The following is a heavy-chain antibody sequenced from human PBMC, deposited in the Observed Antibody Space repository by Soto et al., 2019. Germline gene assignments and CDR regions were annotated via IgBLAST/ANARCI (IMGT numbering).Heavy chain of an antibody. V-gene: IGHV3-48*01. CDR2: ISGSSSRI. CDR3: TRSAYMDV. Sequence: GGSLRLSCAASGFTFTTYAMAWVRQAPGKGLEWVSYISGSSSRIYYADSVKGRFTISRDNAKSSLYLQMNSLRAEDTAVYYATRSAYMDVWGKGTTVTVSS. J-gene: IGHJ6*03. CDR1: GFTFTTYA. D-gene: IGHD2-2*01.